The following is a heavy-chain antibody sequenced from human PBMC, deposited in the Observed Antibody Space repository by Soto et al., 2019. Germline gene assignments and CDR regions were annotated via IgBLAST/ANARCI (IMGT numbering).Heavy chain of an antibody. D-gene: IGHD3-22*01. Sequence: SGPTLVNPTQTLTLTCTFSGFSLSTSGVGVGWIRQPPGKALEWLALIYWNDDKRYSPSLKSRLTITKDTSKNQVVLTMTNMDPVDTATYYCALLYDSGGYYYPYYFDYWGQGTLVTVSS. V-gene: IGHV2-5*01. CDR1: GFSLSTSGVG. CDR3: ALLYDSGGYYYPYYFDY. CDR2: IYWNDDK. J-gene: IGHJ4*02.